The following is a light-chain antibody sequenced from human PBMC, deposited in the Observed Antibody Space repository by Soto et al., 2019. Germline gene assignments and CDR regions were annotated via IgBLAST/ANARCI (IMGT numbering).Light chain of an antibody. V-gene: IGKV3-11*01. CDR3: QHRSNWPPMYP. CDR2: DAS. J-gene: IGKJ2*01. Sequence: EVVLTQSPATLSLSPGETATLSCRASQSVTRNLAWYQQKPGQAPRLLIYDASNRATGIPARFSGGGSGTAFTLSIRSLEPEDFAVYYCQHRSNWPPMYPFGQGTKLEIK. CDR1: QSVTRN.